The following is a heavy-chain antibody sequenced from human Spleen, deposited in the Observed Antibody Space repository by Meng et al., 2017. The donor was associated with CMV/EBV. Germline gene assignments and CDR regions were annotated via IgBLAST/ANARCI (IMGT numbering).Heavy chain of an antibody. CDR2: IKSKTDGGTT. J-gene: IGHJ4*02. Sequence: GESLKISCAASGFTFSNAWMSWVRQAPGKGLEWVGRIKSKTDGGTTDYAAHVKGRFTISRDDSKNTLYLQMNSLKTEDTAVYYCTMRDIVVVPAAILVDYWGQGTLVTVSS. CDR1: GFTFSNAW. V-gene: IGHV3-15*01. D-gene: IGHD2-2*01. CDR3: TMRDIVVVPAAILVDY.